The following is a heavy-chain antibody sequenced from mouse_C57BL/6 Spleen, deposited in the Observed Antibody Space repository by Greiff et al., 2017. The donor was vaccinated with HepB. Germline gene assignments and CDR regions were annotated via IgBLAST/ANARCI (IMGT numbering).Heavy chain of an antibody. CDR3: ARGDYDFAY. CDR2: ISDGGSYT. CDR1: GSILSSYA. Sequence: EVQRVESGGGLVKLGGSLKLSCAAPGSILSSYAWSGVRQTPEKRREWVATISDGGSYTYYPDNVKGRFTISRDNAKNNLYLQMSHLKSEDTAMYYCARGDYDFAYWGQGTLVTVSA. J-gene: IGHJ3*01. V-gene: IGHV5-4*01. D-gene: IGHD2-4*01.